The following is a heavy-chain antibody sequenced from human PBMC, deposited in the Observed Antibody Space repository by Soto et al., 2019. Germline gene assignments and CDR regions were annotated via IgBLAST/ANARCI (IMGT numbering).Heavy chain of an antibody. J-gene: IGHJ4*02. CDR1: GFTFTRYS. Sequence: GGSLRLSCAASGFTFTRYSMNWVRQAPGKGLEWVSSIRSTTNYIYYGDSMKGRFTISRDNAKNSLYLEMNSLRAEDTAVYYCARESEGLTSNFDYWGQGTLVTVSS. CDR3: ARESEGLTSNFDY. V-gene: IGHV3-21*06. CDR2: IRSTTNYI.